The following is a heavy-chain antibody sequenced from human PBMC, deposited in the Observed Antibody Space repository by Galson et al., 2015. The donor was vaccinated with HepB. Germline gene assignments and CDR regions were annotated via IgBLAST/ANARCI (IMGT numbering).Heavy chain of an antibody. D-gene: IGHD6-19*01. CDR1: GGSISSYY. J-gene: IGHJ4*02. CDR3: ARISNSSGWYLVH. Sequence: ETLSLTCSVSGGSISSYYWSWIRQPPGKGLEWIGYIYYSGSTNYNPSLKSRVTISLDTSKKQFSLKLSSVTAADTAVYYCARISNSSGWYLVHWGQGTLVTVSS. V-gene: IGHV4-59*01. CDR2: IYYSGST.